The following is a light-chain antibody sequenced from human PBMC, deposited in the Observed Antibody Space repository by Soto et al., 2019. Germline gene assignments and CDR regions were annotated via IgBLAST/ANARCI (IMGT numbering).Light chain of an antibody. CDR2: EVS. J-gene: IGLJ3*02. CDR3: SSYAGSNNHWV. V-gene: IGLV2-8*01. CDR1: SSDVGGYNY. Sequence: QSALTQPPSASGSPGQSVTISCTGTSSDVGGYNYVSWYQQHPGKAPELMIYEVSKRPSGVPDRFSGSKSGNTASLTVSGLQAEDEADYYCSSYAGSNNHWVFGGGTKLTV.